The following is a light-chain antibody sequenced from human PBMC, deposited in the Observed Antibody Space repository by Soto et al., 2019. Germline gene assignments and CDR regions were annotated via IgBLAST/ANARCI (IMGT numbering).Light chain of an antibody. CDR2: AAS. Sequence: AIQMTQSPSSLSATVGDSVTITCRASQGIRSDLAWYQKKSGKAPKLLIYAASSLQSGVPSRFSGSGFGSDFTLTISSLQPEDFATYYCLQDYGYPRTFGQGTSVEI. V-gene: IGKV1-6*01. CDR3: LQDYGYPRT. J-gene: IGKJ1*01. CDR1: QGIRSD.